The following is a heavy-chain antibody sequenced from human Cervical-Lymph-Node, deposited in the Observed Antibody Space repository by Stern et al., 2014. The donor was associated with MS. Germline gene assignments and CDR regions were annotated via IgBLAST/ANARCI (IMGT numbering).Heavy chain of an antibody. CDR3: ARALGVDESGWYFDL. Sequence: VQLVQSGADVKKPGASVRLSCKTSGCTFIGYSIHGVRQAPGQGLEWMGVIIPMGDSTTYAPKFQGRVTITMGTSTSTVYMEMISLRSEDTAVYHCARALGVDESGWYFDLWGRGTLVSVSS. J-gene: IGHJ2*01. CDR1: GCTFIGYS. CDR2: IIPMGDST. D-gene: IGHD3-16*01. V-gene: IGHV1-46*01.